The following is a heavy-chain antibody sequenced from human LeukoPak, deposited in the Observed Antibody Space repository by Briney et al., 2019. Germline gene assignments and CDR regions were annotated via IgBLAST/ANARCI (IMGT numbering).Heavy chain of an antibody. Sequence: PGGSLRLSCAASGXTFSSYNMDWVRQAPGKGQEWVSFIDSSSRYIYQADSVKGRFTISRDNAKSSVFLQMNSLRAEDTAVYYCARVGGHCTSTSCPPPDYWGQGTLVTVSS. J-gene: IGHJ4*02. CDR1: GXTFSSYN. CDR2: IDSSSRYI. CDR3: ARVGGHCTSTSCPPPDY. D-gene: IGHD2-2*01. V-gene: IGHV3-21*01.